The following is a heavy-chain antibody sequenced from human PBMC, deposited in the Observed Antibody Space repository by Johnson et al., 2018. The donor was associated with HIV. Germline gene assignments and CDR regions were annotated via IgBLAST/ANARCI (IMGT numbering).Heavy chain of an antibody. Sequence: QVQLVESGGGVVQPGRSLSLSCAASGFTFSSYAMNWVRQAPGKGLEWVAVISYDGSNKYYADSVKGRFTISRDNSKNTLYLQMNSLRAEDTAVYYCASAWGELDDAFDIWGQGTMVTVSS. CDR1: GFTFSSYA. V-gene: IGHV3-30*04. J-gene: IGHJ3*02. CDR2: ISYDGSNK. CDR3: ASAWGELDDAFDI. D-gene: IGHD1-26*01.